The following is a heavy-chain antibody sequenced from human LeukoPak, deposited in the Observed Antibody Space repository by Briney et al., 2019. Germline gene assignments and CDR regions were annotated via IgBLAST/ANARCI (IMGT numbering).Heavy chain of an antibody. J-gene: IGHJ4*02. CDR3: ARDPTTVTTIFDS. CDR2: IYPGESIYASENT. CDR1: GVSISAYY. Sequence: TSETLSLTCSVSGVSISAYYWSWIRQPAGKGLEWIGRIYPGESIYASENTNYNPSLKSRVSMSGDTSKNQVSLKLRSVTAADTAVYYCARDPTTVTTIFDSWGQGTLVTVSS. V-gene: IGHV4-4*07. D-gene: IGHD4-17*01.